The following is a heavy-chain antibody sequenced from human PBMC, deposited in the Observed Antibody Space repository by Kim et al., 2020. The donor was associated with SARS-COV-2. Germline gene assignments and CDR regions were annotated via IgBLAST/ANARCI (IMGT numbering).Heavy chain of an antibody. D-gene: IGHD3-10*01. J-gene: IGHJ3*02. V-gene: IGHV1-8*01. Sequence: QKFQGRVTMTMNTSISTAYMELSSLRSEDTAVYYCAESAYYGSGRGAFDIWGQGTMVTVSS. CDR3: AESAYYGSGRGAFDI.